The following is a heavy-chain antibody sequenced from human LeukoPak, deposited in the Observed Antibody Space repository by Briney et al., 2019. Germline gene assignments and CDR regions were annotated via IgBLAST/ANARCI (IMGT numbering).Heavy chain of an antibody. Sequence: SETLSLTCAVYGGSFSGYYWSWIRQPPGKGLEWIGEINHSGGTNYNPSLKSRVTISVDTSKNQFSPKLSSVTAADTAVYYCARGRGYCSSTSCYRLYYYYYGMDVWGKGTTVTVSS. CDR2: INHSGGT. CDR1: GGSFSGYY. V-gene: IGHV4-34*01. CDR3: ARGRGYCSSTSCYRLYYYYYGMDV. J-gene: IGHJ6*04. D-gene: IGHD2-2*01.